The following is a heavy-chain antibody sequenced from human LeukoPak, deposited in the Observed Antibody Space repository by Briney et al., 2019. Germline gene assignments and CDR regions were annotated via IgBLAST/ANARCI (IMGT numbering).Heavy chain of an antibody. D-gene: IGHD3-16*01. CDR1: GFTFSNYW. J-gene: IGHJ6*02. CDR2: IKQDGGER. V-gene: IGHV3-7*03. Sequence: PGGSLRLSCAASGFTFSNYWMNWVRQVPGKGLEGVAAIKQDGGERYYVDSVEGRFTISRDNGKTSVYLQMNSLRADDTAVYYCARSRAAVVMGELIPSFYYGMDVWGQGTTVTVSS. CDR3: ARSRAAVVMGELIPSFYYGMDV.